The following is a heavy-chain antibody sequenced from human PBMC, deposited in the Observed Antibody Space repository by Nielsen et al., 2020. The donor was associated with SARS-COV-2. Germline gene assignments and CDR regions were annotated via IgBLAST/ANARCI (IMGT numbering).Heavy chain of an antibody. CDR1: GFTFSRYW. Sequence: GESLKISCAASGFTFSRYWMNWARQAPGKGLEWVANIKQDGSEKYYVDSVMGRFTISRDNSKNTLYLQMNSLRAEDTAVYYCARPPYWGQGTLVTVSS. CDR3: ARPPY. CDR2: IKQDGSEK. J-gene: IGHJ4*02. V-gene: IGHV3-7*04.